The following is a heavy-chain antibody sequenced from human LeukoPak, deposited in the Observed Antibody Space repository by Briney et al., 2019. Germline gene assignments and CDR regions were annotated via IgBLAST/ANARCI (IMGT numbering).Heavy chain of an antibody. J-gene: IGHJ3*02. CDR2: ITWNSDTI. CDR1: GFTFDDYA. D-gene: IGHD3-22*01. CDR3: AKDTTYYYDSSGYDGFDI. Sequence: PGRSLRLSCAASGFTFDDYAMHWVRQAPGKGLEWVSGITWNSDTIDYADSVKGRFTISRDNAKNSLYLQMNSLRAEDTALYHCAKDTTYYYDSSGYDGFDIWGQGTMVTVSS. V-gene: IGHV3-9*01.